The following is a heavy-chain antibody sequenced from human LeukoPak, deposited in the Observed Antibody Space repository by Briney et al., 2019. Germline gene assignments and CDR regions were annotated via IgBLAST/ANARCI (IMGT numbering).Heavy chain of an antibody. CDR1: GFDFLVAY. J-gene: IGHJ3*02. CDR3: ASGRIITIFGVVIREAFDI. CDR2: INHSGST. Sequence: GSLRLSCAASGFDFLVAYLSWIRQPPGKGLEWIGEINHSGSTNYNPSLKSRVTISVDTSKNQFSLKLSSVTAADTAVYYCASGRIITIFGVVIREAFDIWGQGTMVTVSS. V-gene: IGHV4-34*01. D-gene: IGHD3-3*01.